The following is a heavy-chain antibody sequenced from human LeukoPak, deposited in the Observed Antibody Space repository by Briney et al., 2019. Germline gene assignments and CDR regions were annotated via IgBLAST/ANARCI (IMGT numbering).Heavy chain of an antibody. CDR1: GGSISSSSYY. Sequence: SETLSLTCTVSGGSISSSSYYWGWIRQPPGKGLEWIGRIYSSGSTNYNPSLKSRVTMSVDTSKNQFSLKLSSVTAADTAVYYCARDGLGSRPLDYWGQGTLVTVSS. CDR2: IYSSGST. D-gene: IGHD2-15*01. CDR3: ARDGLGSRPLDY. V-gene: IGHV4-39*07. J-gene: IGHJ4*02.